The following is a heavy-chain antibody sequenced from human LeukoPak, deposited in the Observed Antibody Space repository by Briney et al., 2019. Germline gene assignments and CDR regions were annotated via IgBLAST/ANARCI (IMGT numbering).Heavy chain of an antibody. CDR3: ARDSDDFWSGLFDY. V-gene: IGHV3-30*01. J-gene: IGHJ4*02. CDR1: GFTFSSYA. Sequence: GGSLRLSCAASGFTFSSYAMHWVRQAPGKGLEGVAVISYDGSNKYYADSVKGRFTISRDNSTNTLYLQMNSLRAEDTAVYYCARDSDDFWSGLFDYWGQGTLVTVSS. D-gene: IGHD3-3*01. CDR2: ISYDGSNK.